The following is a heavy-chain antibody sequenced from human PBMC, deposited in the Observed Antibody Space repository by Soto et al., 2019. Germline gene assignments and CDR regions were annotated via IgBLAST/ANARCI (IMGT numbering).Heavy chain of an antibody. V-gene: IGHV4-34*01. CDR1: GGSFSGYY. Sequence: QVQLQQWGAGLLKPSETLSLTCAVYGGSFSGYYWSWIRQPPGKGLGWIGEINHSGSTNYNPSLKSRVTISVDTSKNQFSLKLRSVTAADTAVYYCASNMVRGEGGFDPWGQGTLVTVSS. CDR3: ASNMVRGEGGFDP. D-gene: IGHD3-10*01. J-gene: IGHJ5*02. CDR2: INHSGST.